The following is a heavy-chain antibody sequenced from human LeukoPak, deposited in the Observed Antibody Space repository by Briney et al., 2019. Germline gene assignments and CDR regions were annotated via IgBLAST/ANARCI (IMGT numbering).Heavy chain of an antibody. V-gene: IGHV1-8*01. CDR2: MNPNSGNT. CDR1: GYTFTSYD. CDR3: ARLYDIVVVPAAIEDI. Sequence: ASVKVSCKASGYTFTSYDINWVRQATGQGLGWMGWMNPNSGNTGYAQKFQGRVTMTRNTSISTAYMELSSLRSEDTAVYYCARLYDIVVVPAAIEDIWGQGTMVTVSS. D-gene: IGHD2-2*02. J-gene: IGHJ3*02.